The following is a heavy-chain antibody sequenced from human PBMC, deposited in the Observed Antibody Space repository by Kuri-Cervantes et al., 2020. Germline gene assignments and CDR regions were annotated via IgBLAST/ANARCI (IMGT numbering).Heavy chain of an antibody. D-gene: IGHD2-15*01. V-gene: IGHV3-23*01. CDR3: AKGGSEGSPPYYYYYMDV. CDR1: EFSFSIYD. CDR2: ISGSGGSA. Sequence: GESLKISCAASEFSFSIYDMSWVRQAPGKGLEWVSTISGSGGSAYYADSVKGRFTISRDNSKNTLYLQMNSLRAEDTAIYYRAKGGSEGSPPYYYYYMDVWGKGTTVTVSS. J-gene: IGHJ6*03.